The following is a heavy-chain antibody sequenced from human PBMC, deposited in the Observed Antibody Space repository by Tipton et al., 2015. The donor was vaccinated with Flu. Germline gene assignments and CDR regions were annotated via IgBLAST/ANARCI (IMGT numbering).Heavy chain of an antibody. J-gene: IGHJ5*01. D-gene: IGHD3-16*01. V-gene: IGHV4-39*07. CDR3: AKVLFGWVES. CDR1: GGPTSSSSHY. CDR2: IYYTGYP. Sequence: GLVKPSETLSLTCTVPGGPTSSSSHYWGWIRQAPKRGLEWVGRIYYTGYPYYNSSLKSRLAMSIDTAKKQFSLRRSSVTAADTAVYYCAKVLFGWVESWAQGTLVTVSS.